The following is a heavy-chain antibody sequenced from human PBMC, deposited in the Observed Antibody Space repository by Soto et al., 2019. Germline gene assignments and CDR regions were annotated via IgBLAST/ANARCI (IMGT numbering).Heavy chain of an antibody. CDR3: AKDRRLNYYILTGYYPYTYYSYYYMDV. Sequence: GGSLRLSCAASGFTFSSYAMSWVRQAPGKGLERVSAISGNGGSTYYADSVKGRFTISRDNSKNTLYLQLNSLRAEDTAVYYCAKDRRLNYYILTGYYPYTYYSYYYMDVWGKGTTVTVSS. CDR2: ISGNGGST. D-gene: IGHD3-9*01. V-gene: IGHV3-23*01. CDR1: GFTFSSYA. J-gene: IGHJ6*03.